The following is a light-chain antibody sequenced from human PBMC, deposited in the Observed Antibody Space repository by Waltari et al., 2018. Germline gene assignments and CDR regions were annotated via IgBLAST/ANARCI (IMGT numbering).Light chain of an antibody. Sequence: QSVLTQPPSASGTPGQRVTISCSGSSSNIGGHAVNWYPQLPGTAPKLLIYNDHQLPAGVPERVSGCRSGASASMAISGLQSDDEADYYCSSWDDSLQGWLFGGGTKLTVL. CDR1: SSNIGGHA. CDR2: NDH. CDR3: SSWDDSLQGWL. J-gene: IGLJ3*02. V-gene: IGLV1-44*01.